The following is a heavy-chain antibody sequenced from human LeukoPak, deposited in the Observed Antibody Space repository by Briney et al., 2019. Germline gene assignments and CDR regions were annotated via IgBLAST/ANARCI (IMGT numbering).Heavy chain of an antibody. V-gene: IGHV3-30*03. CDR3: GGVRGQIDP. CDR1: GFTFRSYS. J-gene: IGHJ5*02. CDR2: ISYDGSNK. D-gene: IGHD3-10*01. Sequence: GGSLRLSCAASGFTFRSYSMHWVRQAPGKGLEWVAVISYDGSNKYYADSVKGRFTISRDNSKNTLYLQMNSLRAEDTAVYYCGGVRGQIDPWGQGTLVTVSS.